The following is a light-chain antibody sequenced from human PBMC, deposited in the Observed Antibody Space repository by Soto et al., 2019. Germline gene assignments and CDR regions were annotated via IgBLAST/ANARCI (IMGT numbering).Light chain of an antibody. J-gene: IGLJ1*01. CDR2: EVS. CDR3: SSYAGTNTRYL. Sequence: QSALTQPPPASGSPGQSVTISCTGANSDVGSYNFVSWYQQHPGRAPKLLIYEVSKRPSGVPDRFSGSKSGNTASLTVSGLQAEDEADYYCSSYAGTNTRYLFGSGTKVTVL. CDR1: NSDVGSYNF. V-gene: IGLV2-8*01.